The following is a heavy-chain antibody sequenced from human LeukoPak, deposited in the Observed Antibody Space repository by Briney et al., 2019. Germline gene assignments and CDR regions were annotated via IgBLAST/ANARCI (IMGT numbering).Heavy chain of an antibody. CDR2: IYCSGST. J-gene: IGHJ6*02. V-gene: IGHV4-59*01. CDR1: GGSISSYY. Sequence: SETLSLTCTVSGGSISSYYWSWIRQPPGKGLEWIGYIYCSGSTNYNPPLKSRVTISVDTSKNQFSLKLSSVTAADTAVYYCARDTRYCSSTSCPVDGMDVWGQGTTVTVSS. CDR3: ARDTRYCSSTSCPVDGMDV. D-gene: IGHD2-2*01.